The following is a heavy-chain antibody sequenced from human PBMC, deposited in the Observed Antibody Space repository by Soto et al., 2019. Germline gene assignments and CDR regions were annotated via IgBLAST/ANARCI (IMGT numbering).Heavy chain of an antibody. V-gene: IGHV1-69*02. J-gene: IGHJ6*02. CDR3: ARATAELVRGGYYDHALDR. D-gene: IGHD6-13*01. CDR1: GGTFSTYT. CDR2: IIPVLDVS. Sequence: QVQLVQSGAEVKKPGSSVKVSCKASGGTFSTYTFSWVRQAPGQGLDWMGRIIPVLDVSNYAQKFQGRVTITADQSTTTAYMELSSLRSEDTAVYYCARATAELVRGGYYDHALDRWGQGTTVTVSS.